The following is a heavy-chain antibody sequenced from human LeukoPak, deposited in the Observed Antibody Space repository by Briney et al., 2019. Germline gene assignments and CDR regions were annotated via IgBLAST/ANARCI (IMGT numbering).Heavy chain of an antibody. D-gene: IGHD6-13*01. CDR2: IYSVGTT. J-gene: IGHJ2*01. CDR3: ARGAGYSRYFDL. V-gene: IGHV4-4*07. Sequence: SETLSLTCSVSGDSIRSYYWSWIQQPAGKGLEWIGRIYSVGTTNYNPSLKSRVTMSIDTSKNQFSLRLSSVTAADTAVYYCARGAGYSRYFDLWGRGTLVTVSS. CDR1: GDSIRSYY.